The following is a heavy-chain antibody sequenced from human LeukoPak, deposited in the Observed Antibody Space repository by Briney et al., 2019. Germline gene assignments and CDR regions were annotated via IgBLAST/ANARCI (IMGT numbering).Heavy chain of an antibody. Sequence: PSETLSLTCTVSGGSISSSSYYWGWIRQPPGKGLEWIGSIYYSGSTYYNPSLKSRVTISVDTSKNQFSLKLSSVTAADTAVYYCARTSPRGYGSGSPLDYWGQGTLVTVSS. V-gene: IGHV4-39*07. J-gene: IGHJ4*02. D-gene: IGHD3-10*01. CDR1: GGSISSSSYY. CDR3: ARTSPRGYGSGSPLDY. CDR2: IYYSGST.